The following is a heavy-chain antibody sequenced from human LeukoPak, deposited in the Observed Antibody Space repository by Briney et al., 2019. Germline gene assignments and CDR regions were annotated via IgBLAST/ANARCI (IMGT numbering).Heavy chain of an antibody. V-gene: IGHV3-30*02. CDR1: GFTFSSYG. D-gene: IGHD3-10*01. Sequence: GGSLRLSCAASGFTFSSYGMHWVRQAPGKGLEWVAFIRYDGSNKYYADSVKGRSTISRDNSKNTLYLQMNSLRAEDTAVYYCAKDYGLTMVRGVTIDYWGQGTLVTVSS. CDR3: AKDYGLTMVRGVTIDY. J-gene: IGHJ4*02. CDR2: IRYDGSNK.